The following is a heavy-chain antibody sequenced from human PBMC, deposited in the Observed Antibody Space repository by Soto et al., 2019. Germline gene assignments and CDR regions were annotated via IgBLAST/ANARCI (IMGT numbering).Heavy chain of an antibody. Sequence: HPGGSLRLSCAASDFSFSSYRMTWVRQAPGQGLEWVANIKQDGSEKYYVDSVKGRFTISRDNAKNSLYLLMNSLRAEDTAVYYCARDDYYGSGSGTYYYYGLDVWGQGTTVTVSS. V-gene: IGHV3-7*01. CDR1: DFSFSSYR. J-gene: IGHJ6*02. D-gene: IGHD3-10*01. CDR3: ARDDYYGSGSGTYYYYGLDV. CDR2: IKQDGSEK.